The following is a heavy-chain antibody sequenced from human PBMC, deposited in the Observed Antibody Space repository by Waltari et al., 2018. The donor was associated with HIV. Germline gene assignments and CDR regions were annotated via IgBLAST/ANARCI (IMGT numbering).Heavy chain of an antibody. D-gene: IGHD3-3*01. CDR2: TSYSEGT. CDR1: GYSLSRGYN. V-gene: IGHV4-38-2*01. Sequence: QVQLQESGPGLVKPSETLSLICAVSGYSLSRGYNWGWIRQPPGEGLEWIGSTSYSEGTYYNPSLRSRVTISLDTSKNQFSLNLNSVTAADTAVYFCARRRAHGDFDYWGQGTLVTVSS. CDR3: ARRRAHGDFDY. J-gene: IGHJ4*02.